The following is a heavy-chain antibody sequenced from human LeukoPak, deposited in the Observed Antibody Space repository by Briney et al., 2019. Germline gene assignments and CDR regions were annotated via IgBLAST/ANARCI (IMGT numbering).Heavy chain of an antibody. CDR1: DVSVSRGPDY. CDR2: IYYSGST. CDR3: ARVRDPLDY. J-gene: IGHJ4*02. V-gene: IGHV4-31*03. D-gene: IGHD5-24*01. Sequence: PSETLSLSCTVSDVSVSRGPDYWNWIRQHPGKGLEWIGYIYYSGSTYYNPSLKSRVTILVDTSQNQFSLKLSSVTAADTAVYYCARVRDPLDYWGQGTLVTVSS.